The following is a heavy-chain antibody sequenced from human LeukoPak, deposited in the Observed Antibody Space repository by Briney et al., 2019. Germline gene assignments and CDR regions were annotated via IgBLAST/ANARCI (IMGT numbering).Heavy chain of an antibody. CDR2: ISYDVSNK. V-gene: IGHV3-30-3*01. CDR1: GFTFSSYA. J-gene: IGHJ6*02. CDR3: ARDGAIVVVPAAINYYYGMDV. D-gene: IGHD2-2*01. Sequence: GGSLRLSCAASGFTFSSYAMHWVRQAPGKGLEWVAVISYDVSNKYYADSVKGRFTISRDNSKNTLYLQMNSLRAEDTAVYYCARDGAIVVVPAAINYYYGMDVWGQGTTVTVSS.